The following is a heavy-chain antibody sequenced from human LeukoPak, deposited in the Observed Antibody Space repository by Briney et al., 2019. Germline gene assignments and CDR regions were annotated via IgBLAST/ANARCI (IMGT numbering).Heavy chain of an antibody. V-gene: IGHV4-38-2*02. CDR1: NYSISSDYY. J-gene: IGHJ4*02. D-gene: IGHD2-2*01. CDR2: IYHPGIT. Sequence: SETLSLSCSVSNYSISSDYYWGWIRRPPGKGLEWIGSIYHPGITYYNPSLKTRVTMSVDAPKNQFSLRLSSVTAADTAVYYCARLGSRDIVVVPAAKRASGGSSSRRYYFDYWGQETLVTVSS. CDR3: ARLGSRDIVVVPAAKRASGGSSSRRYYFDY.